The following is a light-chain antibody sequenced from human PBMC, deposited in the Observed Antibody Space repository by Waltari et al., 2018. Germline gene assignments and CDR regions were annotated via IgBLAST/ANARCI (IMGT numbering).Light chain of an antibody. V-gene: IGLV8-61*01. CDR3: ALYMGSGIWV. J-gene: IGLJ3*02. CDR2: KAN. CDR1: SGSLSTPSY. Sequence: QTVVTQEPSLSVSPGGTVTLTFALLSGSLSTPSYATSYQQTPGQAPRTLVYKANARSSGVPDRFSGSILGNTAALTITGAQADDESDYYCALYMGSGIWVFGGGTRLTVL.